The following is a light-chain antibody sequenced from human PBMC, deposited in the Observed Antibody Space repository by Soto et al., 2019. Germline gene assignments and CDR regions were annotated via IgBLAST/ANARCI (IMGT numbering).Light chain of an antibody. J-gene: IGLJ2*01. CDR1: SSNIGDNY. V-gene: IGLV1-51*01. CDR2: DDN. CDR3: GTWDSRLSAVV. Sequence: QSALTQPPSVSAAPGQKVTISCSGSSSNIGDNYVSWYQQVPGTAPKLLMYDDNKRPSGIPDRISGSKSGTSATLGITGLQTGDEADYYCGTWDSRLSAVVFGGGTKLTVL.